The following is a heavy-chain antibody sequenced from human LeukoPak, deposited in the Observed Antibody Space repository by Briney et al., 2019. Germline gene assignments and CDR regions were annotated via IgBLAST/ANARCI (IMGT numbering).Heavy chain of an antibody. D-gene: IGHD2-15*01. J-gene: IGHJ6*03. CDR2: ISYDGSNK. CDR1: GFTFSSYA. V-gene: IGHV3-30*04. CDR3: ASQYCSGGSCYSGFYYYYYMDV. Sequence: PGRSLRLSCAASGFTFSSYAMHWVRQAPGKGLEWVAVISYDGSNKYYADSVKGRFTISRDNSKSTLYLQMNSLRAEDTAVYYCASQYCSGGSCYSGFYYYYYMDVWGKGTTVTISS.